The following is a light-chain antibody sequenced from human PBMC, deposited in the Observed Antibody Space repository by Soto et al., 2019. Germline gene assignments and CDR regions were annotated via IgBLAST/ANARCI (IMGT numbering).Light chain of an antibody. CDR1: SSDVGSYNL. Sequence: QSALTQPASVSGSPGQSITISCTGTSSDVGSYNLVSWYQQHPGKAPKLMIYEGSKRPSGVSNRFSGSKSGNTASLTISGLQAEDEADYYCSSYRGGSTYVFGTGTKLTVL. J-gene: IGLJ1*01. V-gene: IGLV2-14*02. CDR3: SSYRGGSTYV. CDR2: EGS.